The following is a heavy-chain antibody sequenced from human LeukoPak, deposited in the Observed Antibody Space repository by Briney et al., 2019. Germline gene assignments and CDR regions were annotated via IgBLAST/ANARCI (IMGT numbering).Heavy chain of an antibody. V-gene: IGHV3-30*18. CDR1: GFTFSSYG. CDR2: ISYDGSNK. Sequence: GGSLRLSCAASGFTFSSYGMHWVRQALGKGLEWVAVISYDGSNKYYADSVKGRFTISRDNSKNTLYLQMNSLRAGDTAVYYCAKDPFDYWGQGTLVTVSS. CDR3: AKDPFDY. J-gene: IGHJ4*02.